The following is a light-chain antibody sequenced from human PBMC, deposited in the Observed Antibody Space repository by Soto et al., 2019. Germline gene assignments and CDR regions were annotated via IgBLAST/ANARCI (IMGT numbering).Light chain of an antibody. CDR3: QQRSDWLPIT. Sequence: IVLTQSPATLSLSQGERATLSCRASQSVSESLAWYQQKPGQAPRLLIYDVSYRATGIPVRFSGSGSGTDFTLTISSLEPEDFAVYYCQQRSDWLPITFGQGTRLEIK. CDR1: QSVSES. V-gene: IGKV3-11*01. J-gene: IGKJ5*01. CDR2: DVS.